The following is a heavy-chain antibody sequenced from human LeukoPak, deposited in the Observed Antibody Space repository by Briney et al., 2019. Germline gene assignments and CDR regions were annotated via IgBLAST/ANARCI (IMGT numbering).Heavy chain of an antibody. V-gene: IGHV3-13*01. CDR3: ARVREEAVTTFRYFDL. Sequence: GGSLRLSCAASGFTFSSYDMHWVRHATGKGLEWVSAIGTAGDTYYPGSVKGRFTISRENAKNSLYLQMNSLRAGDTAVYYCARVREEAVTTFRYFDLWGRGTLVAVSS. CDR2: IGTAGDT. CDR1: GFTFSSYD. D-gene: IGHD4-17*01. J-gene: IGHJ2*01.